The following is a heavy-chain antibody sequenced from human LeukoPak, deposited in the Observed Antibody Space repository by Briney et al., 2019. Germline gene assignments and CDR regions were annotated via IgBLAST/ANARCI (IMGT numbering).Heavy chain of an antibody. Sequence: GGSLRLSCAASGFTLSDYWMNWVRQAPGKGLEWVANINLHGSVKLHVDSVEGRFTISRDNAKNSLFLQMTSLKVEDTAVYYCAAWRLYNYWGQGTLVTVSS. D-gene: IGHD3-3*01. V-gene: IGHV3-7*01. CDR3: AAWRLYNY. CDR2: INLHGSVK. J-gene: IGHJ4*02. CDR1: GFTLSDYW.